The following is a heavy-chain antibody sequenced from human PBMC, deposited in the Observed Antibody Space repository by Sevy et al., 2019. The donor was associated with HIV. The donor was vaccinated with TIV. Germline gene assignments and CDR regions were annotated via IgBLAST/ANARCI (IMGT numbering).Heavy chain of an antibody. D-gene: IGHD6-13*01. J-gene: IGHJ4*02. V-gene: IGHV3-9*01. Sequence: GGSLRLSCAASGFTFDDYAMHWVRQAPGKGLEWVSGISWNSGSIGYADSAKGRFTISRDNAKNSLYLQMNSLRAEDTALYYCAKDREGIAAAGTDYWGQGTLVTVSS. CDR3: AKDREGIAAAGTDY. CDR2: ISWNSGSI. CDR1: GFTFDDYA.